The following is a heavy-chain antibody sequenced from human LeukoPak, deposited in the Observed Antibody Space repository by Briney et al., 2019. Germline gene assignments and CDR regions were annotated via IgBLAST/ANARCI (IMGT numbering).Heavy chain of an antibody. CDR3: VREGGDSSGYYFLY. D-gene: IGHD3-22*01. V-gene: IGHV1-18*01. CDR1: GGTFSSYA. J-gene: IGHJ4*02. Sequence: ASVKVSCKASGGTFSSYAISWVRQAPGQGLEWMGWISAYNGNTNYAQKLQGRVTMTTDTSTSTAYMELRSLRSDDTAVYYCVREGGDSSGYYFLYWGLGTLVTVSS. CDR2: ISAYNGNT.